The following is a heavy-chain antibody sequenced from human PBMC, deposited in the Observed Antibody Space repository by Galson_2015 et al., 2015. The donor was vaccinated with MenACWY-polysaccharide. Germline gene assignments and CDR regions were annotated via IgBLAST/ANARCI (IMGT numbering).Heavy chain of an antibody. CDR2: ISYDGSNK. Sequence: SLRICCEASGFTFSSYAMHWVRQAPGKGLEWVAVISYDGSNKYYADSVKGRFTISRDNSKNTLYLQMNSLRAEDTAVYYCARELHARSGWGGSYFDYWGQGTLVTFSS. CDR1: GFTFSSYA. D-gene: IGHD6-19*01. V-gene: IGHV3-30-3*01. CDR3: ARELHARSGWGGSYFDY. J-gene: IGHJ4*02.